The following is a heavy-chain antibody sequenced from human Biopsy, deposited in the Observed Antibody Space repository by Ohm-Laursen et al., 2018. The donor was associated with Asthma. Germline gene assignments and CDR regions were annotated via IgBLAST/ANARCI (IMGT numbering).Heavy chain of an antibody. J-gene: IGHJ5*01. CDR3: ARDLAGSCTSASCYGFDS. CDR1: GGSINSVAFY. V-gene: IGHV4-31*11. D-gene: IGHD2-2*01. CDR2: INYSGNT. Sequence: TLSLTCAVSGGSINSVAFYWGWVRQHPGKGPEWIGYINYSGNTYYNPSLKSRVIISVETSKNQFSLKLTSVTAADSALYYCARDLAGSCTSASCYGFDSWGQGAQVTVSS.